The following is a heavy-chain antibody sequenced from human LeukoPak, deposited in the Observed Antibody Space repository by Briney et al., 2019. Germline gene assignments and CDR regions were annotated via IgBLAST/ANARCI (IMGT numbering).Heavy chain of an antibody. J-gene: IGHJ5*02. Sequence: SVKVSCKASGGTFSSYAISWVRQASGQGLEWMGGIIPIFGTANYAQKLQGRVTMTTDTSTSTAYMELRSLRSDDTAVSYCARDKVGAITPVWFDPWGQGTLVTVSS. CDR3: ARDKVGAITPVWFDP. D-gene: IGHD1-26*01. CDR2: IIPIFGTA. CDR1: GGTFSSYA. V-gene: IGHV1-69*05.